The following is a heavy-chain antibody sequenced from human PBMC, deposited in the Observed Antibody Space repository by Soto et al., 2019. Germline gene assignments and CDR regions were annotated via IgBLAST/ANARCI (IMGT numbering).Heavy chain of an antibody. Sequence: QVQLQESGPGLVKPSQTLSLTCTVSGGSISSGDYYWSWIRQPPGKGLEWIGYIYYSGSTYYNPSLKSRVTISVDPSKNLFSRKLSSVTAAATAVYYCARDTFDYVWGSYRFDYWGQGTLVTVSS. CDR1: GGSISSGDYY. CDR2: IYYSGST. CDR3: ARDTFDYVWGSYRFDY. D-gene: IGHD3-16*02. J-gene: IGHJ4*02. V-gene: IGHV4-30-4*01.